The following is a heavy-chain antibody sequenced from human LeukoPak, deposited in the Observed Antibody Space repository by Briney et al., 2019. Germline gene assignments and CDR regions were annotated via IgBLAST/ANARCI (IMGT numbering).Heavy chain of an antibody. CDR3: ARSSYYYNSGSANWFDP. V-gene: IGHV4-39*07. D-gene: IGHD3-10*01. CDR1: GGSISSSNYY. J-gene: IGHJ5*02. CDR2: ISYSGNT. Sequence: SETLSLTCTVSGGSISSSNYYWGWIRQPPGKGLEWIGSISYSGNTYYNPSLKSRVIISVDTSNNHFSLKLKSVTAADTAVYYCARSSYYYNSGSANWFDPWGQGTLVTVSS.